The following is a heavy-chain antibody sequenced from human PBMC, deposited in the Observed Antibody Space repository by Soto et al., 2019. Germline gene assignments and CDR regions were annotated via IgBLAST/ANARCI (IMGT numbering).Heavy chain of an antibody. CDR3: ATKMEGATIYYYYGMDV. CDR2: FDPEDGET. V-gene: IGHV1-24*01. J-gene: IGHJ6*02. CDR1: REAFASCA. Sequence: GVSAKVCCEACREAFASCALCWVQQATGKGLEWMGGFDPEDGETIYAQKFQGRVTMTEDTSTDTAYMELSSLRSEDTAVYYCATKMEGATIYYYYGMDVWGQGTTVTVSS. D-gene: IGHD1-26*01.